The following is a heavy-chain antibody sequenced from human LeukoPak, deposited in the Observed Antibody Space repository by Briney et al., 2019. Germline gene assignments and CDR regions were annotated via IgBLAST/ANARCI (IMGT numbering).Heavy chain of an antibody. V-gene: IGHV4-38-2*02. Sequence: PSETLSLTCTVSGYSISSGYYWGWIRQPPGKGLEWIGSIYHSGSTYYNPSLKSRVTISVGTSKNQFSLKLSSVAAADTGVYYCATVSPPSLDAFDIWGQGTMVTVSS. CDR2: IYHSGST. CDR3: ATVSPPSLDAFDI. J-gene: IGHJ3*02. CDR1: GYSISSGYY.